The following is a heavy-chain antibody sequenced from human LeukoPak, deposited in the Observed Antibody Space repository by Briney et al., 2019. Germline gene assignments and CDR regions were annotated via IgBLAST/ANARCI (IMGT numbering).Heavy chain of an antibody. D-gene: IGHD6-19*01. CDR1: GFSFSSYW. Sequence: KPGGSLRLSRAASGFSFSSYWMSWVRQAPGKGLEWVANIKPDASEKYYVDSVKGRFTISRDNAKNLVYLQMNSLRAEDTAFYYCARDIGWYNPFDYWGQGTLVTVHS. CDR2: IKPDASEK. V-gene: IGHV3-7*03. CDR3: ARDIGWYNPFDY. J-gene: IGHJ4*02.